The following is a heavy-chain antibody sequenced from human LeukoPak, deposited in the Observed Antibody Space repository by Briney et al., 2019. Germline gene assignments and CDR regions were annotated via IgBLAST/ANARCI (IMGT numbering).Heavy chain of an antibody. CDR3: ARLKVRGVLDY. V-gene: IGHV4-4*07. Sequence: SETLSLTCTVSGGSISSYYWSWIRQPAGKVLEWIGRIYTSGSTNYNPSLKSRVTISVDTSKNQFSLKLSSVTAADTAVYYCARLKVRGVLDYWGQGTLVTVSS. J-gene: IGHJ4*02. CDR2: IYTSGST. CDR1: GGSISSYY. D-gene: IGHD3-10*01.